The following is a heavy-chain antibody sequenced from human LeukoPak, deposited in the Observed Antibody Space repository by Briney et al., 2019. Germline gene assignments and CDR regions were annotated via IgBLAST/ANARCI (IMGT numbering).Heavy chain of an antibody. D-gene: IGHD1-26*01. CDR2: ISAFNGNT. Sequence: GASVTVSFKASGYIFNSYGISWVRQAPGQGLEWMGWISAFNGNTNYAQNFQGRVTMTTGTSTNTAYMELRSLSSDDTAVYFCARDPVAANGVFDYWGQGTLVTVSS. CDR1: GYIFNSYG. J-gene: IGHJ4*02. V-gene: IGHV1-18*01. CDR3: ARDPVAANGVFDY.